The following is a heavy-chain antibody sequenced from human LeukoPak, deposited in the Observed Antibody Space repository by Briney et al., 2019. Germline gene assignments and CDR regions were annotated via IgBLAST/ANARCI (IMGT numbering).Heavy chain of an antibody. D-gene: IGHD4-17*01. J-gene: IGHJ4*02. CDR2: ISAYNGNT. V-gene: IGHV1-18*01. CDR1: GYTFTSYG. CDR3: ARDRSWTTVTTGDY. Sequence: ASVKVSCKASGYTFTSYGISWVRQAPGQGLEWTGWISAYNGNTNYAQKLQGRVTMTTDTSTSTAYMELRSLRSDDTAVYYCARDRSWTTVTTGDYWGQGTLVTVSS.